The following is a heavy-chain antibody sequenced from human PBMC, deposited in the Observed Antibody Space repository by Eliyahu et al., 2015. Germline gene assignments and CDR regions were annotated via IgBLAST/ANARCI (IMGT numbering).Heavy chain of an antibody. J-gene: IGHJ4*02. Sequence: QVQLVQSGAEVKKPGASVKVSCKASGXTFTXYGISXVRQAPGQGLEXMGWISAYNGNTNYAQKLQGRVTMTTDTSTSTAYMELRSLRSDDTAVYYCARDQDVPYSSSWFDYWGQGTLVTVSS. V-gene: IGHV1-18*01. D-gene: IGHD6-13*01. CDR3: ARDQDVPYSSSWFDY. CDR1: GXTFTXYG. CDR2: ISAYNGNT.